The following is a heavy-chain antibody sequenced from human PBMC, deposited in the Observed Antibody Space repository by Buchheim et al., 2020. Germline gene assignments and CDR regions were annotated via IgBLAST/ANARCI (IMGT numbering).Heavy chain of an antibody. CDR1: GYTFTSYY. V-gene: IGHV1-46*03. CDR2: INPSGGST. D-gene: IGHD2-2*02. J-gene: IGHJ6*02. Sequence: QVQLVQSGAEVKKPGASVKVSCKASGYTFTSYYMHWVRQAPGQGLEWMGIINPSGGSTSYAQKFQGRVTMTRDTSTSTVYMELSSLRSEDTAVYYCARDLSDSCSSTSCYTWGIVEYYYYGMDVWGQGTT. CDR3: ARDLSDSCSSTSCYTWGIVEYYYYGMDV.